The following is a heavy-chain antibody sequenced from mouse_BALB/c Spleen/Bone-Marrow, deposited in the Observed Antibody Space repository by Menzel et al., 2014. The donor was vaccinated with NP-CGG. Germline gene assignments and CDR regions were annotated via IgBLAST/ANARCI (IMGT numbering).Heavy chain of an antibody. Sequence: VQLQQSGAELAKPGAPVKMSCKASDYTFTSYWIHWVKQRPGQGLEWIGYVDPRTANTEYSQKFKDKATLTADKSSSTAYMQLSSLTSEDSAVYYCARYWDAYWGQGTLVTVSA. D-gene: IGHD4-1*01. CDR2: VDPRTANT. J-gene: IGHJ3*01. CDR1: DYTFTSYW. V-gene: IGHV1-7*01. CDR3: ARYWDAY.